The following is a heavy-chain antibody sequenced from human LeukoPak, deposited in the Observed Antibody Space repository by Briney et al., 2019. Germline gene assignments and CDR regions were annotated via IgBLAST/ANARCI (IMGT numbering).Heavy chain of an antibody. J-gene: IGHJ4*02. Sequence: PSETLSLTCTVSGGSISSYYWSWIRQPPGKGLEWIGYIYYSGSTNYNPSLKSRVTISVDTSKNQFSLKLSSVTAADTAVYYCAGARYSGYDCFDYWGQGTLVTVSS. V-gene: IGHV4-59*01. CDR3: AGARYSGYDCFDY. D-gene: IGHD5-12*01. CDR2: IYYSGST. CDR1: GGSISSYY.